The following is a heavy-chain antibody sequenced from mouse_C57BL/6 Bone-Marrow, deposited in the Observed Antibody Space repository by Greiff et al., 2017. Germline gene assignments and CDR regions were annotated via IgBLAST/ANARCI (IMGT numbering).Heavy chain of an antibody. D-gene: IGHD1-1*01. J-gene: IGHJ2*01. CDR2: IDPETGGT. CDR3: TRGSVLRYYFDY. CDR1: GYTFTDYE. V-gene: IGHV1-15*01. Sequence: VQLQQSGAELVRPGASVTLSCKASGYTFTDYEMHWVKQTPVHGLEWIGAIDPETGGTAYNQKFKGKALLTADQSSSTAYMELRSLTSEDSAVYYCTRGSVLRYYFDYWGQGTTLTVSS.